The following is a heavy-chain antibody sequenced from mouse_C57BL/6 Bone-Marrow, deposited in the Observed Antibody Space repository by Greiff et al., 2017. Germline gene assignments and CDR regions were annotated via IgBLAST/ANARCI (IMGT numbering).Heavy chain of an antibody. Sequence: VQLQQSGAELVKPGASVKVSCKASGYTFTSYWMHWVKQRPGQGLEWIGRIHPSDSDTNYNQKFKGKATLTVDKSSSTAYMQLSSLTSEDSAVYYCSISLLPLVFYFWGTGTTVTVSS. CDR1: GYTFTSYW. D-gene: IGHD1-1*01. J-gene: IGHJ1*03. CDR3: SISLLPLVFYF. V-gene: IGHV1-74*01. CDR2: IHPSDSDT.